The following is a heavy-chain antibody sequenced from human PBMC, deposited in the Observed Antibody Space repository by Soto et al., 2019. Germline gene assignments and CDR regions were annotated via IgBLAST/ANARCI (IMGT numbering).Heavy chain of an antibody. J-gene: IGHJ6*02. CDR2: INPSGGST. CDR3: ARGGVAAGDYYYYYGMDV. D-gene: IGHD2-15*01. V-gene: IGHV1-46*01. Sequence: QVQLVQSGAEVKKPGASVKVSCKASGYTFTSYYMHWVRQAPGQGLEWMGIINPSGGSTSYAQKFQGRVTMTRDTSTSTVYMELSSLRSEDTAVYYCARGGVAAGDYYYYYGMDVWGQGTTVTVSS. CDR1: GYTFTSYY.